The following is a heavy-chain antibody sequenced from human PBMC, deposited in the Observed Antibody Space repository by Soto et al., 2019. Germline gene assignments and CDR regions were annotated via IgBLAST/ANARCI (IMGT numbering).Heavy chain of an antibody. CDR1: GGSINSGVYH. J-gene: IGHJ4*02. CDR2: IYHSGTT. V-gene: IGHV4-31*03. CDR3: ARAGDYGDYSFDY. Sequence: SETLSLTCTVSGGSINSGVYHWNWIRQHPGKGLEWIGYIYHSGTTYYNPSLRSRATISVDTSERQFSLNLSSVTAADTAVYYCARAGDYGDYSFDYWGQGTLVTVSS. D-gene: IGHD4-17*01.